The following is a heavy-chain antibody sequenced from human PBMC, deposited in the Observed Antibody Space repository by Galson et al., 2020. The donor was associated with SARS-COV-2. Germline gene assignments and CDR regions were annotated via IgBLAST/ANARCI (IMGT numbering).Heavy chain of an antibody. Sequence: GGSLRLSCAASGFSFNNHSMHWVRQAPGKGLEWVSGINCNSGTIGYLDSVRGRFIISRDNTKNSLYLQMNNLRAEDTATYYCATGGLWGGSGYFVIWGRGTLVTVSS. V-gene: IGHV3-9*01. CDR2: INCNSGTI. CDR3: ATGGLWGGSGYFVI. CDR1: GFSFNNHS. D-gene: IGHD7-27*01. J-gene: IGHJ2*01.